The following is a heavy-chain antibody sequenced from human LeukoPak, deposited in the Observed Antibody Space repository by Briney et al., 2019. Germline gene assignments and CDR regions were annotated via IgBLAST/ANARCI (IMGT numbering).Heavy chain of an antibody. J-gene: IGHJ4*02. Sequence: GGSLRLSCAASGFTFSSYAMHWVRQAPGKGLEYVSAISSNGGSTYYANSVKGRFTISRDNSKNTLYLQMGSLRAEDMAVYYYARDRYYYDSSGYYYWGQGTLVTVSS. CDR2: ISSNGGST. CDR3: ARDRYYYDSSGYYY. V-gene: IGHV3-64*01. D-gene: IGHD3-22*01. CDR1: GFTFSSYA.